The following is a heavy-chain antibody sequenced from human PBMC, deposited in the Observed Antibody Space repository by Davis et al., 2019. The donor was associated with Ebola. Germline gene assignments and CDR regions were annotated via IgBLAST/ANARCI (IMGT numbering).Heavy chain of an antibody. D-gene: IGHD2-2*01. V-gene: IGHV4-34*01. CDR1: GGSFSGYY. J-gene: IGHJ6*02. Sequence: MPSETLSLTCAVYGGSFSGYYWSWIRQPPGKGLEWIGEINNSGSTNYNPSLKSRVTISVDTSKNQFSLKLSSVTAADTAVYYCARVGIVVVPAADFDYYYGMDVWGQGTTVTVSS. CDR3: ARVGIVVVPAADFDYYYGMDV. CDR2: INNSGST.